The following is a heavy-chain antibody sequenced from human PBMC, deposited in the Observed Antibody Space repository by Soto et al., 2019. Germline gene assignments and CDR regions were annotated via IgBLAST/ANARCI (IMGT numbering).Heavy chain of an antibody. J-gene: IGHJ4*02. D-gene: IGHD1-1*01. Sequence: GSLRRPCTASGCTFSMYWMHWVRQVPGKGPEWVSRINDDGISTNYADSVKGRFTISRDNAKNTLYLQMNALRVEDTAVYYCTRGPRSTSTGTGAFWGQGTLVTVSS. CDR2: INDDGIST. CDR1: GCTFSMYW. V-gene: IGHV3-74*01. CDR3: TRGPRSTSTGTGAF.